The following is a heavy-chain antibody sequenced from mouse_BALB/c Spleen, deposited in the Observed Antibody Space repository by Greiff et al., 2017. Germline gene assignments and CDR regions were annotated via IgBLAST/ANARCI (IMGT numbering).Heavy chain of an antibody. CDR2: INPSTGYT. CDR1: GYTFTSYW. CDR3: ARSDGSSLYYAMDY. D-gene: IGHD1-1*01. J-gene: IGHJ4*01. Sequence: QVQLKESGAELAKPGASVKMSCKASGYTFTSYWMHWVKQRPGQGLEWIGYINPSTGYTEYNQKFKDKATLTADKSSSTAYMQLSSLTSEDSAVYYCARSDGSSLYYAMDYWGQGTSVTVSS. V-gene: IGHV1-7*01.